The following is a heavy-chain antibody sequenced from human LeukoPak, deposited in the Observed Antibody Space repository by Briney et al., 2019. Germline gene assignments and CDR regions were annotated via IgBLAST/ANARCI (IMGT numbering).Heavy chain of an antibody. Sequence: GSLRLSCAASGFTFSTYWMSWIRQPPGKGLEWIGNIYYSGSTYYNPSLTSRVTISVDTSKNQFSLKVSSVTAADTAVYYCARRGSSNWFFDYWGQGTLVTVSS. V-gene: IGHV4-59*04. CDR2: IYYSGST. CDR3: ARRGSSNWFFDY. D-gene: IGHD6-13*01. J-gene: IGHJ4*02. CDR1: GFTFSTYW.